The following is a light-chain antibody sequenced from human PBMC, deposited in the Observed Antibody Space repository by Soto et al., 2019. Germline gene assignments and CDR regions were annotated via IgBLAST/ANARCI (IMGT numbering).Light chain of an antibody. CDR1: QSVGSSY. Sequence: EIVLAQSPGTLSLSPGERATLSCRASQSVGSSYLAWYQQKPGQAPTLLIYGASSRATGIPDRFSGSGSGTDVTRTISRLEPEDFAVYYCQHYGASRWTFAQGTKVAI. J-gene: IGKJ1*01. CDR3: QHYGASRWT. CDR2: GAS. V-gene: IGKV3-20*01.